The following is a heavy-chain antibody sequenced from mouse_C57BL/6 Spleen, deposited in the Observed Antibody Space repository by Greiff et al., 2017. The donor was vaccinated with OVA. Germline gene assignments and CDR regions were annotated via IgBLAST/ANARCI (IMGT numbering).Heavy chain of an antibody. Sequence: EVKLMESGGGLVKPGGSLKLSCAASGFTFSSYAMSWVRQTPEKRLEWVATISDGGSYTYYPENVKGRFTISRDNAKNNLYLQMSHLKSEDTAMYYCARERIITTVVALFAYWGQGTLVTVSA. D-gene: IGHD1-1*01. CDR2: ISDGGSYT. V-gene: IGHV5-4*01. CDR3: ARERIITTVVALFAY. J-gene: IGHJ3*01. CDR1: GFTFSSYA.